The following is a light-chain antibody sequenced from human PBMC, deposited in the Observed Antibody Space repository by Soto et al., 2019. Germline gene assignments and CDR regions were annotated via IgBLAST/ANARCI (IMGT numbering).Light chain of an antibody. V-gene: IGKV1-5*03. J-gene: IGKJ1*01. CDR3: QHFNIYSGA. Sequence: DIQMTQSPSTLSGSVGDRVTITCRASQTISSWLAWYQQKPGKAPKLLIYKASTLKSGVPSRFSGSGSGTEFTLTISSLQPDDFATYYCQHFNIYSGAFGQGTKVELK. CDR1: QTISSW. CDR2: KAS.